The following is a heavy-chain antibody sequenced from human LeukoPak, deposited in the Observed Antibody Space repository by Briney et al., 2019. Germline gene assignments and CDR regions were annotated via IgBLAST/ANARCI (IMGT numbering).Heavy chain of an antibody. CDR3: ARGSQRGAAANYYGMDV. Sequence: GGSLILSCAASGFTLSSYWMHWVRQAPGKGLVWFSRINSDGSSTTYADSVKGRFTISRDNAKNTLYLQMNSLRAEDTAVYHCARGSQRGAAANYYGMDVWGQGTTVTVSS. D-gene: IGHD2-2*01. CDR2: INSDGSST. J-gene: IGHJ6*02. CDR1: GFTLSSYW. V-gene: IGHV3-74*01.